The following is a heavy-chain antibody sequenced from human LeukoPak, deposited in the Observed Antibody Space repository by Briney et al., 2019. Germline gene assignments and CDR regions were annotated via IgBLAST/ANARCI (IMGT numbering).Heavy chain of an antibody. CDR3: ARFSYDSSGYYFHFDY. V-gene: IGHV4-31*03. CDR1: GGSISSGGYY. Sequence: KPSETLSLTCTVSGGSISSGGYYWSWIRQHPGKGLEWIGYIYYSGSTYYNPSLKSRVTISVDTSKNQFSLKLSSVTAADTAVYYCARFSYDSSGYYFHFDYWGQGTLVTVSS. J-gene: IGHJ4*02. D-gene: IGHD3-22*01. CDR2: IYYSGST.